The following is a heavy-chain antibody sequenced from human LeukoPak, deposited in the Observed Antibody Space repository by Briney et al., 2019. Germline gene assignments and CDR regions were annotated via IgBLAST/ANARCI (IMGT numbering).Heavy chain of an antibody. CDR3: ASCLGIVGATRYYYYYYMDV. D-gene: IGHD1-26*01. CDR2: INPSGGST. V-gene: IGHV1-46*01. Sequence: ASVKVSCKASGYTFTSYYMHWVRQAPGQGLEWMGIINPSGGSTSYAQKFQGRVTMTRDTSTSTVYMELSSLRSEDTTVYYCASCLGIVGATRYYYYYYMDVWGKGTTVTVSS. J-gene: IGHJ6*03. CDR1: GYTFTSYY.